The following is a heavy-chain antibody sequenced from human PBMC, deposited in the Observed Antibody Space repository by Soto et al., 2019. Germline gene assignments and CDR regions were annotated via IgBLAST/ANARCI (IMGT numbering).Heavy chain of an antibody. CDR3: ARVVGLNFDIAVRYNYYAMDV. CDR2: IIPIFGTA. V-gene: IGHV1-69*01. D-gene: IGHD6-19*01. Sequence: QVQLMQSGAEVKKPGSSVKVSCKASGGTFSSYAISWVRQAPGQGLEWMGGIIPIFGTANYAQKFQDRVTISADASTSTAYMELSSLISEDTAVYYCARVVGLNFDIAVRYNYYAMDVWGQRTTVTVS. CDR1: GGTFSSYA. J-gene: IGHJ6*02.